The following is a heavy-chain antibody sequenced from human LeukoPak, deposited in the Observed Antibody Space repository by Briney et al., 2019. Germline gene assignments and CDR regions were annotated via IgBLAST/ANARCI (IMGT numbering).Heavy chain of an antibody. CDR3: ATVGRLFGWFDP. D-gene: IGHD2-15*01. CDR1: GYTFTSYG. CDR2: ISAYNGNT. V-gene: IGHV1-18*01. Sequence: ASVKVSCKASGYTFTSYGISWVRQAPGQGLEWMGWISAYNGNTNYAQKLQGGVTMTTDTSTSTAYMELRSLRSDDTAVYYCATVGRLFGWFDPWGQGTLVTVSS. J-gene: IGHJ5*02.